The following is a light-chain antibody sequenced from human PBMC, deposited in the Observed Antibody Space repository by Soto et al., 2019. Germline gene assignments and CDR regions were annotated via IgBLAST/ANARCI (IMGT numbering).Light chain of an antibody. CDR1: SSDVGAYIF. V-gene: IGLV2-14*03. CDR2: DII. J-gene: IGLJ2*01. Sequence: QSALTQPASVSGSPGQSITISCTGTSSDVGAYIFVSWYQQHPGKAPKLMIYDIINRPSGVSNRFSGSKSGNTASLTISGLQAEDEADYYCAAWNDSLHGVVFGGGTKVTVL. CDR3: AAWNDSLHGVV.